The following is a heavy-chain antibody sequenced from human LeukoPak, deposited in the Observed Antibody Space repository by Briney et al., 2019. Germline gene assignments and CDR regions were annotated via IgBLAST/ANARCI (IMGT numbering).Heavy chain of an antibody. CDR2: INPSGGST. D-gene: IGHD2-2*01. J-gene: IGHJ4*02. Sequence: EASVKVSCKASGYTFTSYGISWVRQAPGQGLEWMGIINPSGGSTSYAQKFQGRVTMTRDTSTSTAYMELSSLRSEDTAVYYCARDGELCSSTSCYVRFDYWGQGTLVTVSS. CDR3: ARDGELCSSTSCYVRFDY. CDR1: GYTFTSYG. V-gene: IGHV1-46*03.